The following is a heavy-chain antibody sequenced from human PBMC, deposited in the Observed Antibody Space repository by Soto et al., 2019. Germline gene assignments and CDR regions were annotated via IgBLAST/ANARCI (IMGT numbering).Heavy chain of an antibody. CDR1: GGTFSSYA. J-gene: IGHJ6*02. D-gene: IGHD2-2*01. CDR3: ARLLYCTSTTCNGGNTDV. Sequence: GASVKVSCKASGGTFSSYAISWVRQAPGQGLEWMGGIIPIFGTANYAQKFQGRVTITADESTSTAYMELNSLRPEDTAMYYCARLLYCTSTTCNGGNTDVWGQGTTVTVSS. CDR2: IIPIFGTA. V-gene: IGHV1-69*13.